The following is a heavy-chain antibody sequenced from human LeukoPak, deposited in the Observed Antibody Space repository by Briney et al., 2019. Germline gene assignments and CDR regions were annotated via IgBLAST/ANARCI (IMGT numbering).Heavy chain of an antibody. CDR1: VFTFSSYS. CDR3: AKDGGSGAFDY. Sequence: SGGSLRLSCAASVFTFSSYSMSWVRHAPWKGLEWISAISGSGGSTYYADSVKGRFTISRDNSKNTLYLQMNSLRAEDTAVYYCAKDGGSGAFDYWGQGTLVTVSS. CDR2: ISGSGGST. V-gene: IGHV3-23*01. J-gene: IGHJ4*02. D-gene: IGHD3-16*01.